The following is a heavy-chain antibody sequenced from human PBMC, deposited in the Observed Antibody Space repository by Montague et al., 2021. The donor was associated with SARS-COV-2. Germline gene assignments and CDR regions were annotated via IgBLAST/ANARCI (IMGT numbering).Heavy chain of an antibody. CDR2: INSDETSI. J-gene: IGHJ4*02. CDR1: GFTFNTYW. Sequence: SLRLSCAASGFTFNTYWMNWVRQEPGKGLVSISRINSDETSISYADSVKGRFTVFRDNTKNILYLQMNSLRVEDTAVYCCAMGWLPDIWGQGTQVTVSS. V-gene: IGHV3-74*03. D-gene: IGHD5-12*01. CDR3: AMGWLPDI.